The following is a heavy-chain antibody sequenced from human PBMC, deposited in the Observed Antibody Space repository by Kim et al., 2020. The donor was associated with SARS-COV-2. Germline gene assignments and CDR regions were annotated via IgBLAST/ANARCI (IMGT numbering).Heavy chain of an antibody. CDR2: IKQDGSAK. V-gene: IGHV3-7*01. J-gene: IGHJ4*02. CDR3: ARDDSNYWPRNPYYFDY. CDR1: GFTFSSYW. Sequence: GGSLRLSCAASGFTFSSYWMSWVRQAPGKGLEWVANIKQDGSAKYYVDSVKGRFTISRDNAKNSLYLQMNSLRAEDTAVYYCARDDSNYWPRNPYYFDYWGQGTLLTVSS. D-gene: IGHD4-4*01.